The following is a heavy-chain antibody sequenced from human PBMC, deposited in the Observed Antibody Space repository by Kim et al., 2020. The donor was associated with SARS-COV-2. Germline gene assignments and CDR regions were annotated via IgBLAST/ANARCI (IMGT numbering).Heavy chain of an antibody. CDR1: GFTFSDYY. Sequence: GGSLRLSCTASGFTFSDYYMSWIRQAPGKGLEWVSYISSGASTIYYADSVKGRFTISRDNAKNSLYLQMNSLRAEDTAVYYCARDLVRVRWLQRDYYYGMDGWGQGTTVTVSS. CDR3: ARDLVRVRWLQRDYYYGMDG. CDR2: ISSGASTI. V-gene: IGHV3-11*04. D-gene: IGHD5-12*01. J-gene: IGHJ6*02.